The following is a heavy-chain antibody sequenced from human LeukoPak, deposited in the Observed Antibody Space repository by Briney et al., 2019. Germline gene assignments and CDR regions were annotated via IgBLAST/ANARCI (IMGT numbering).Heavy chain of an antibody. V-gene: IGHV3-23*01. CDR1: GFTFSNYA. J-gene: IGHJ4*01. CDR2: ISADGSDT. Sequence: GGSLRLSCAASGFTFSNYAVTWLRQARGKGLEWVSAISADGSDTKYAASVKGRSTISRDNSKNTLCLQMNRMRGEKMAVYYCTTDWSADYWGQGTLVTVSS. CDR3: TTDWSADY.